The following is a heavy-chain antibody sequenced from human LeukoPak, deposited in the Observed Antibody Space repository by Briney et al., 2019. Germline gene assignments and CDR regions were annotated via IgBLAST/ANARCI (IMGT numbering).Heavy chain of an antibody. Sequence: GGSLRLSCAASGFTFSSYAMSWVRQAPGKGLEWVSAISGSGGSTYYADSVKGRFTISRDNSKNTLCLQMNSLRAEDTAVYYCAKSPRGGNLLWDYWGQGTLVTVSS. D-gene: IGHD4-23*01. CDR2: ISGSGGST. V-gene: IGHV3-23*01. J-gene: IGHJ4*02. CDR3: AKSPRGGNLLWDY. CDR1: GFTFSSYA.